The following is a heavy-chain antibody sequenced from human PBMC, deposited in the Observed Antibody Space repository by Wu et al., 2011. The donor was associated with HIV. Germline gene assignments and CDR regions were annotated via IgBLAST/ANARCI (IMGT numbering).Heavy chain of an antibody. CDR1: GYTFTDYF. D-gene: IGHD3-16*01. CDR3: ARGPMGGSHVY. CDR2: INPNNGDT. Sequence: QVQLVQSGADMKRPGASVKVSCNASGYTFTDYFLHWVRQAPGQGLQWMGWINPNNGDTFFAQKLQGRVTLTRDTSINTVYLELSRLTLDDTGIYYCARGPMGGSHVYWGQGSLVTVSS. V-gene: IGHV1-2*02. J-gene: IGHJ4*01.